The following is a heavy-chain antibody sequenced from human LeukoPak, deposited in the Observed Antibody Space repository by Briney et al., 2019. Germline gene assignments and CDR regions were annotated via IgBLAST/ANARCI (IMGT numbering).Heavy chain of an antibody. CDR3: AREWFGEFAVMDV. CDR1: GFTFSSYW. V-gene: IGHV3-7*01. D-gene: IGHD3-10*01. CDR2: IKEDGSEK. Sequence: PGGSLRLSCAASGFTFSSYWMSWVRQAPGKGLEWVANIKEDGSEKYYVDSVKGRFTISRDNAKNSVYLQMNSLRAEDTAAYYCAREWFGEFAVMDVWGKGTTVTVSS. J-gene: IGHJ6*03.